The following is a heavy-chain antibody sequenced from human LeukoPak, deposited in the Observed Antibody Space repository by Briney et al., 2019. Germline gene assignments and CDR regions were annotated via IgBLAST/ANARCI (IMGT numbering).Heavy chain of an antibody. CDR2: ITSTATHT. J-gene: IGHJ6*02. Sequence: PGGSLRLSCATSGFTFSGHSMSWVRQAPGKGLEWVSSITSTATHTYYADSVKGRFTISRDNAKNSLYLQMNSLRAEDTAVYYCARDPDSSGYMDVWGQGTTVTVSS. CDR3: ARDPDSSGYMDV. D-gene: IGHD3-22*01. CDR1: GFTFSGHS. V-gene: IGHV3-21*04.